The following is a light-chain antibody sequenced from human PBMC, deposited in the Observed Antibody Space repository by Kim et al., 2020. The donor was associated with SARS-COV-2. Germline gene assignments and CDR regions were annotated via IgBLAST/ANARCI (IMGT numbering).Light chain of an antibody. CDR3: QQYAYWRA. Sequence: EIVMTQSPATLSLSPGERATLSCIASQSISSNLAWYQQKPGQAPRVLIYGASARATGIPARFSGSGSGKEFTLTISNLQSEDFAVYYCQQYAYWRAFGQGTRLEIK. CDR1: QSISSN. J-gene: IGKJ5*01. V-gene: IGKV3-15*01. CDR2: GAS.